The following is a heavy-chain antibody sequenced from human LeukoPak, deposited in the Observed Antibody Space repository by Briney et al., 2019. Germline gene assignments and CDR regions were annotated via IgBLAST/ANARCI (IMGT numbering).Heavy chain of an antibody. CDR3: ARWRSGSCSD. V-gene: IGHV3-73*01. CDR1: GFSFSGSA. CDR2: VRTKADNYAT. J-gene: IGHJ4*02. Sequence: GGSLRLSCAASGFSFSGSAIHWVRQASGKGLEWVGRVRTKADNYATAYAAAVKGRFTISRDDSENTAYLQMNSLKTEDTAVYYFARWRSGSCSDWGQGTLVTVSS. D-gene: IGHD2-15*01.